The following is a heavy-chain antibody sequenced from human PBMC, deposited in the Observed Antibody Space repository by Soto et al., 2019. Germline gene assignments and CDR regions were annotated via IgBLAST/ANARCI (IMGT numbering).Heavy chain of an antibody. CDR3: ARSRIAVAGTPSDWFDP. CDR1: GYTFTSYA. Sequence: ASVKVSCKASGYTFTSYAMHWVRQAPGQGLEWMGWISAYNGNTNYAQKLQGRVTMTTDTSTSTAYMELRSLRSDDTAVYYCARSRIAVAGTPSDWFDPWGQGTLVTVSS. CDR2: ISAYNGNT. D-gene: IGHD6-19*01. J-gene: IGHJ5*02. V-gene: IGHV1-18*01.